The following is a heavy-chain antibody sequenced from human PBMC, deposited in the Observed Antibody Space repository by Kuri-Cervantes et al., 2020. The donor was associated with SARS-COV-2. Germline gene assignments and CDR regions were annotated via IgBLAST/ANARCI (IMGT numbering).Heavy chain of an antibody. J-gene: IGHJ4*02. CDR3: ARDRWDDYIDY. V-gene: IGHV4-61*01. CDR2: IYYSGST. D-gene: IGHD1-26*01. CDR1: GGSVSSGSYY. Sequence: SETLSLTCTVSGGSVSSGSYYWSWIRQPPGKGLEWIGYIYYSGSTNYNPSLKSRVTISVDTSKNQFSLKLSSVTAADTAVYYCARDRWDDYIDYWGQGTLVTVSS.